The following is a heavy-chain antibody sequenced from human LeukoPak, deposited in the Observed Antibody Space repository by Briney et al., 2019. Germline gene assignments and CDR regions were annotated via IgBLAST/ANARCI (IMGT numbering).Heavy chain of an antibody. V-gene: IGHV1-46*01. Sequence: ASVKVSCKASGYTFTSYGISWVRQAPGQGLERMGIINPSGGSTSYAQKFQGRVTMTRDTSTSTVYMELSSLRSEDTAVYYCARAVGYAMDSCWGQGTLVTVSS. CDR1: GYTFTSYG. D-gene: IGHD5-12*01. CDR2: INPSGGST. J-gene: IGHJ4*02. CDR3: ARAVGYAMDSC.